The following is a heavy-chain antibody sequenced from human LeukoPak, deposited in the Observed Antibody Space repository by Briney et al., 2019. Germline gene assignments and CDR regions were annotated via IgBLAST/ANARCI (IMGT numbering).Heavy chain of an antibody. J-gene: IGHJ3*02. CDR1: GYTFRSYW. CDR3: ASRWSRAWAFDI. D-gene: IGHD4-23*01. V-gene: IGHV3-7*01. CDR2: IKQDGSEK. Sequence: GVSLRLSCAASGYTFRSYWMSWVRQAPGKGLEWVANIKQDGSEKYYVDSVKGRFTISRDNAKNSLYLQMNSLRAEDTAVYYCASRWSRAWAFDIWGQGTMVTVSS.